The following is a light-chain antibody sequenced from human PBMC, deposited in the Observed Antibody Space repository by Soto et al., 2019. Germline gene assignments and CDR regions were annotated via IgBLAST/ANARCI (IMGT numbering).Light chain of an antibody. CDR1: SSDVGRYDY. CDR3: SSYSTNTAVV. Sequence: QSALTQPASVSGSPGQSITISCTGTSSDVGRYDYVSWYQQRPGEAPKLMIYEVSNRPSGVSYRFSGSRSGNTASLTISELQTEDEADYFCSSYSTNTAVVFGGGTKLTVL. V-gene: IGLV2-14*01. J-gene: IGLJ2*01. CDR2: EVS.